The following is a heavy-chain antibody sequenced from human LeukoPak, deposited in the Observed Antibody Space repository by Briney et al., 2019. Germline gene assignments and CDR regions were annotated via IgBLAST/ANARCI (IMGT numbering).Heavy chain of an antibody. V-gene: IGHV3-30*18. D-gene: IGHD3-10*01. CDR3: AKDYTRFFGMDV. CDR2: ISYDGSNK. CDR1: GFTFSTYG. J-gene: IGHJ6*02. Sequence: GGSLRLSCAASGFTFSTYGMHWVRQAPGKGLEWVAVISYDGSNKYYAESVKGRFTISRDNSKKTVNLQMSSLRAEDTAVYYCAKDYTRFFGMDVWGQGTTVTVSS.